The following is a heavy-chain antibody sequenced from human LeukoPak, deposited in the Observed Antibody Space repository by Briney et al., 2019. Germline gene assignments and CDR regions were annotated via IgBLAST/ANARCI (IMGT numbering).Heavy chain of an antibody. D-gene: IGHD3-22*01. Sequence: PGGTLRLSCAASGFTFSSYGMSWVRQAPGKGLEWVSAISGSGGSTFYADSVKGRFTISRDNSKNTLYLQMNSLRAEDTAVYYRAREVNIFDYWGQGTLVTVSS. CDR2: ISGSGGST. V-gene: IGHV3-23*01. CDR3: AREVNIFDY. CDR1: GFTFSSYG. J-gene: IGHJ4*02.